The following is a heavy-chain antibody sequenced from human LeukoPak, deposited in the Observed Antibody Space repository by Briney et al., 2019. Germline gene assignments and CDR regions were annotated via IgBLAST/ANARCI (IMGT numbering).Heavy chain of an antibody. CDR2: ISYSASP. D-gene: IGHD6-25*01. Sequence: SETLSLTCSVSGGSISSRSYYWGWIRHPPGKGLEWIGSISYSASPYYNPSLKSRVTISVDTSKNQFSLKLSSVTAADTALYYCARRLRRGWSFGTIAAGGVPNWFDPWGQGTLVTVSS. CDR1: GGSISSRSYY. J-gene: IGHJ5*02. CDR3: ARRLRRGWSFGTIAAGGVPNWFDP. V-gene: IGHV4-39*01.